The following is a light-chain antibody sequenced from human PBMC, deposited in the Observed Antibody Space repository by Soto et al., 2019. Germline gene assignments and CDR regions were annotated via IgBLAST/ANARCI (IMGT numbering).Light chain of an antibody. V-gene: IGLV2-23*02. CDR1: SSDVGSYNL. CDR2: EVS. CDR3: CSYAGSSTHYV. J-gene: IGLJ1*01. Sequence: QSVLTQPASVSGSPGQSITISCTGTSSDVGSYNLVSWYQQHPGKAPKLMIYEVSKRPSGVSNRFSGSKSGNTASLTNSGLQAEDEADYYCCSYAGSSTHYVFGTGT.